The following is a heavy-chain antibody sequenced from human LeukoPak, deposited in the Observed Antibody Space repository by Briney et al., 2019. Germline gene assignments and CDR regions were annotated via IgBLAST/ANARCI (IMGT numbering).Heavy chain of an antibody. D-gene: IGHD3-10*01. CDR3: ATGGLLWFGESPGKFDY. CDR2: FDPEDGET. V-gene: IGHV1-24*01. CDR1: GYTLTELS. Sequence: ASVKVSCKVSGYTLTELSMHWVRQAPGKGLEGMGGFDPEDGETIYAQKFQGRVTMTEDTSTDTAYMELSSLRSEDTAVYYCATGGLLWFGESPGKFDYWGQGTLVTASS. J-gene: IGHJ4*02.